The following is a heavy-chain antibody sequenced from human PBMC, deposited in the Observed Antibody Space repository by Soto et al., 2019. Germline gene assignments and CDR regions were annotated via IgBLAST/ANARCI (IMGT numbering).Heavy chain of an antibody. CDR1: AGSISRYY. CDR2: IYYSGIS. V-gene: IGHV4-59*12. Sequence: SETLSLTCTVSAGSISRYYWNWIRQPPGKGLEWIGYIYYSGISYYNPSLKSRLTISVDTTKNQFSLQLKSMTAADTAVYYCAKLSCTSSTCYFPGWFDPWGPGPLLTV. D-gene: IGHD2-2*01. CDR3: AKLSCTSSTCYFPGWFDP. J-gene: IGHJ5*02.